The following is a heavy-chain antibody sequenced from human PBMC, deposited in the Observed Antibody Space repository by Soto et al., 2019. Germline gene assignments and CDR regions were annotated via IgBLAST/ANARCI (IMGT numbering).Heavy chain of an antibody. Sequence: SVKVSCKASGGTFSSYAISWVRQAPGRGLEWMGGIIPIFGTANYAQKFQGRVTITADESTSTAYMELSSLRSEDTAVYYCARARVLGLKYYYDSSGPWPLDAFDIWGQGTMVTVSS. V-gene: IGHV1-69*13. D-gene: IGHD3-22*01. J-gene: IGHJ3*02. CDR2: IIPIFGTA. CDR3: ARARVLGLKYYYDSSGPWPLDAFDI. CDR1: GGTFSSYA.